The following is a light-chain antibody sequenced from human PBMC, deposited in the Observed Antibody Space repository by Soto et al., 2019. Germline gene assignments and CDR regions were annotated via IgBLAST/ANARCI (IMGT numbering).Light chain of an antibody. CDR2: DNN. CDR1: SSNIGNNY. J-gene: IGLJ2*01. CDR3: GTWDSSLSAGPV. Sequence: QPVLTQPPSVSAAPGQKVTISCSGSSSNIGNNYVSWYQQLPGTAPKLLIYDNNKRPSGIPDRFSGSKSGTSATLGITGLQTGDEADYYCGTWDSSLSAGPVFGGGTQLTVL. V-gene: IGLV1-51*01.